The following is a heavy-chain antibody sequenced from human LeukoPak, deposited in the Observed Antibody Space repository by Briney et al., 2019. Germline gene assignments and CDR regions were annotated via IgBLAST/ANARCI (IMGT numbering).Heavy chain of an antibody. V-gene: IGHV1-2*02. CDR1: GYTFTGYY. J-gene: IGHJ4*02. CDR2: ISPNSDDT. CDR3: ARGGFDY. Sequence: ASVKISCKASGYTFTGYYLHWVRQAPGQGLEWMGWISPNSDDTNYAQKSRGRVNMTRDTSISTAYMELSRLRSDDTAIYYCARGGFDYWGQGTLVTVSS.